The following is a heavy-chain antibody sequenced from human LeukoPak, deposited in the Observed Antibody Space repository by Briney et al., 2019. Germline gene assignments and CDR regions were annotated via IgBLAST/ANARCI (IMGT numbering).Heavy chain of an antibody. Sequence: GGSLRLSCAASGFTFSSYSMNWVRQAPGKGLEWVSSISSSSSYIYYADSVKGRFTISRDNAKNSLYLQMNSLGAEDTAVYYCARALLLPYYFDYWGQGTLVTVSS. CDR2: ISSSSSYI. V-gene: IGHV3-21*01. D-gene: IGHD3-22*01. CDR1: GFTFSSYS. CDR3: ARALLLPYYFDY. J-gene: IGHJ4*02.